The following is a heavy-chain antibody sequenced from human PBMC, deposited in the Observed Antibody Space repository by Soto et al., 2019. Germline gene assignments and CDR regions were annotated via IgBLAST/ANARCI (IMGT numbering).Heavy chain of an antibody. Sequence: GGSLRLSCAASGFTFSSYGMHWVRQAPGKGLEWVAVISYDGSNEYYADSVKGRFTLSRDNSKGTLYLQMNSLRPEDTAVYYCAKDGITFGERGYYYYMDVWGKGTTVTVSS. CDR2: ISYDGSNE. D-gene: IGHD3-16*01. CDR1: GFTFSSYG. CDR3: AKDGITFGERGYYYYMDV. V-gene: IGHV3-30*18. J-gene: IGHJ6*03.